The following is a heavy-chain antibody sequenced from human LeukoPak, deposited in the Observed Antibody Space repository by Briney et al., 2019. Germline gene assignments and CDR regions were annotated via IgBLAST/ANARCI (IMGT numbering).Heavy chain of an antibody. CDR3: ARRARFYYDSSGPASI. CDR2: IYPGDSDT. CDR1: GYSFTSYW. J-gene: IGHJ4*02. Sequence: GESLKISCKGSGYSFTSYWIGWVRQMPGKGLEWMGIIYPGDSDTRYSPSFQGQVTISADKSISTAYLQWSSLKASDTAMYYRARRARFYYDSSGPASIWGQGTLVTVSS. V-gene: IGHV5-51*01. D-gene: IGHD3-22*01.